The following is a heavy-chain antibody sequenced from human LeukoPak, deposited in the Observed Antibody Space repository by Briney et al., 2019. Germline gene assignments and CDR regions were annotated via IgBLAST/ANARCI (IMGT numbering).Heavy chain of an antibody. V-gene: IGHV4-59*08. Sequence: SETLSLTCTISGGSISAYYWSWIRQPLGKGLEWIGYIYFTGTTAYHPSLRSRVTISLDTSNSQFSLDLTSVTVADTAVYYCARLSSGSRPNVDSGGQGSLVTVSS. CDR1: GGSISAYY. CDR2: IYFTGTT. D-gene: IGHD6-19*01. J-gene: IGHJ4*02. CDR3: ARLSSGSRPNVDS.